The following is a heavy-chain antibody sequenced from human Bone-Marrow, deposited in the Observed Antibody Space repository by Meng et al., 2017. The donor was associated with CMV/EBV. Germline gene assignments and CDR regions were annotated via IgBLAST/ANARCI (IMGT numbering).Heavy chain of an antibody. J-gene: IGHJ6*02. D-gene: IGHD7-27*01. CDR1: GFTFSSYS. V-gene: IGHV3-30*03. CDR2: MSFDASNK. Sequence: GGSLRLSCAASGFTFSSYSMHWARQAPGKGLQWVAVMSFDASNKYYADSVKGRFTISRDNSKNTLHLEMNSLRADDTAIYFCARGAYLGLYYYGMDVWGQGTTVTVSS. CDR3: ARGAYLGLYYYGMDV.